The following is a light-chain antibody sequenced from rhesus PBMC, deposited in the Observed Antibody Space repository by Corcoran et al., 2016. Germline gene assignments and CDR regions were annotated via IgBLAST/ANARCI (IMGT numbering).Light chain of an antibody. J-gene: IGKJ4*01. CDR2: DTF. V-gene: IGKV3-42*03. CDR1: QSVSSS. CDR3: QQYSDWPART. Sequence: IVLTQSPATLSLSPGERATLSCRASQSVSSSLAWYQPKPEQAPRLLIYDTFSRATGIPDRFSGMRSGTDFTLTSSSLEPEDFAGYYCQQYSDWPARTFGGGTKVEIK.